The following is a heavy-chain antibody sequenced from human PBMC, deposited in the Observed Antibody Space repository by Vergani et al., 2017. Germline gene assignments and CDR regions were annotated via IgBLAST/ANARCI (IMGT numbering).Heavy chain of an antibody. CDR1: VFTFSNAW. V-gene: IGHV3-15*01. J-gene: IGHJ4*02. D-gene: IGHD5-24*01. CDR2: IKSKTDGGTT. Sequence: EVQLVECGGGLLKPGGSLRLSCAASVFTFSNAWMSWVRQAPGNGLEWVGRIKSKTDGGTTDYAAPVKGRFTISRDDSKNTLYLQMNSLKTEDTAVYYCTTAIGDGYNSDFDYWGQGPLVTVSS. CDR3: TTAIGDGYNSDFDY.